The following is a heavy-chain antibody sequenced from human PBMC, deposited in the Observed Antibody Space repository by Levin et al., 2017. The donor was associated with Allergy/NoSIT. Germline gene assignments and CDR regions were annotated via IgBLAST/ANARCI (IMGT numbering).Heavy chain of an antibody. CDR3: AKDQTAWDQSDY. D-gene: IGHD1-26*01. CDR1: GFTFSSYA. Sequence: GESLKISCAASGFTFSSYAMSWVRQAPGKGLEWVSAISGSGGSTYYADSVKGRFTISRDNSKNTLYLQMNSLRAEDTAVYYCAKDQTAWDQSDYWGQGTLVTVSS. J-gene: IGHJ4*02. V-gene: IGHV3-23*01. CDR2: ISGSGGST.